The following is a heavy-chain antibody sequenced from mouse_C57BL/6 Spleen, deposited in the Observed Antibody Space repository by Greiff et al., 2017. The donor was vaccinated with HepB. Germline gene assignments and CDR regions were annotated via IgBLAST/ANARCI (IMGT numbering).Heavy chain of an antibody. D-gene: IGHD2-1*01. Sequence: VQLQQSGPELVKPGASVKISCKASGYTFTDYYMNWVKQSHGKSLEWIGDINPNNGGTSYNQKFKGKATLTVDKSSSTAYMELRSLTSEDSAVYYCARYYGNYVGFAYWGQGTLVTVSA. CDR2: INPNNGGT. CDR1: GYTFTDYY. CDR3: ARYYGNYVGFAY. V-gene: IGHV1-26*01. J-gene: IGHJ3*01.